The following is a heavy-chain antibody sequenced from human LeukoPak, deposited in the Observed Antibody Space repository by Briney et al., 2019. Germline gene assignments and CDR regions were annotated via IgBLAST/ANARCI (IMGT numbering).Heavy chain of an antibody. CDR2: INPSGGST. CDR1: GYTFTSYY. V-gene: IGHV1-46*01. J-gene: IGHJ3*02. CDR3: ARGHVWGSYRNGAFDI. Sequence: ASVKVSCKASGYTFTSYYMHWVRQAPGQGLEWMGIINPSGGSTSYAQKYKGRVTMTMDLYTSTVYMELSSLRPEDTAVYYCARGHVWGSYRNGAFDIWGQGTMVTVSS. D-gene: IGHD3-16*02.